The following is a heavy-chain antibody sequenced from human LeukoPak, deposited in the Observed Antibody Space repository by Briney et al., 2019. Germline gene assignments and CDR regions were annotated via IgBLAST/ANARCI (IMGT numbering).Heavy chain of an antibody. D-gene: IGHD5-12*01. CDR3: ARSPEWLQGY. V-gene: IGHV3-21*01. CDR1: GFTFSSYG. J-gene: IGHJ4*02. Sequence: GGTLRLSCAASGFTFSSYGMNWVRQAPGKGLEWVSSISSSSSYIYYADSVKGRFTISRDNAKNSLYLQMNSLRAEDTAVYYCARSPEWLQGYWGQGTLVAASS. CDR2: ISSSSSYI.